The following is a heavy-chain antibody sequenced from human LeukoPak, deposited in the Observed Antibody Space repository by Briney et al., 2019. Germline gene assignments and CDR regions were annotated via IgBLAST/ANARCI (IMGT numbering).Heavy chain of an antibody. CDR2: IYYSGST. CDR1: GGSISSYY. V-gene: IGHV4-59*01. Sequence: SETLSLTCTVSGGSISSYYWSWIRQPPGKGLEWIGYIYYSGSTNYNPSLKSRVTISVDTSKNQFSLKLSSVTAADTAVYYCASPHGGNSGYYFDYWGQGTLVTVSS. CDR3: ASPHGGNSGYYFDY. J-gene: IGHJ4*02. D-gene: IGHD4-23*01.